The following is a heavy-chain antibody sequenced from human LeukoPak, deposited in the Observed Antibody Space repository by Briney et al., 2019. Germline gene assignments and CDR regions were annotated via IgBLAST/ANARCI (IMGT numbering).Heavy chain of an antibody. V-gene: IGHV3-11*05. CDR2: ISSSSSYT. Sequence: PGGSLRLSCAASGFTFSDYYMSWIRQAPGKGLEWVSYISSSSSYTNYADSVKGRFTISRDNAKNSLYLQMNSLRAEDTAVYYCARGNSITGTTPHDYFDYWGQGTLVTVSS. J-gene: IGHJ4*02. CDR3: ARGNSITGTTPHDYFDY. CDR1: GFTFSDYY. D-gene: IGHD1-20*01.